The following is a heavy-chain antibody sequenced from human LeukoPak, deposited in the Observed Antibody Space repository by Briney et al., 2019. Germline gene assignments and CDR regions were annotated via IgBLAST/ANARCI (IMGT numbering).Heavy chain of an antibody. CDR2: INHSGST. Sequence: SETLSLTCAVYGGSFSGYYWSWIRQPPGKGLEWIGQINHSGSTNYNPSLKSRVTISVDTSKNQFSLKLSSVTAADTAVYYCARLFLPESEYHNWFDPWGQGTLVTVSS. D-gene: IGHD1-14*01. CDR1: GGSFSGYY. J-gene: IGHJ5*02. V-gene: IGHV4-34*01. CDR3: ARLFLPESEYHNWFDP.